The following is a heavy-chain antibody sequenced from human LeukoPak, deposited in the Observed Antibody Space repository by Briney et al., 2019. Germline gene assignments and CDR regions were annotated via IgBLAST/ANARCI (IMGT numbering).Heavy chain of an antibody. CDR3: ASGSHMITFGGVIVALRNWFDP. CDR2: IYYSGST. D-gene: IGHD3-16*02. J-gene: IGHJ5*02. CDR1: GGSISSYY. Sequence: SETLSLTCTVSGGSISSYYWSWIRQPPGKGLEWIGYIYYSGSTNYNPSLKSRVTISVDTSKNQFSLKLSSVTAADTAVYYCASGSHMITFGGVIVALRNWFDPWGQGTLVTVSS. V-gene: IGHV4-59*01.